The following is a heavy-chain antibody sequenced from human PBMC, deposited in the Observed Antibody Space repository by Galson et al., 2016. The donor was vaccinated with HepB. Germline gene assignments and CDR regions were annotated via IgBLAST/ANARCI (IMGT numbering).Heavy chain of an antibody. CDR1: GYTLTELP. CDR3: ATGYSGYDIDY. CDR2: FSPEEGEA. Sequence: SVKVSCKVSGYTLTELPMHWVRQAPGKGLEWMGGFSPEEGEAIYSQKFQGRVTLTEDTSTDTAYMDLSSLRSEDTAVYYCATGYSGYDIDYWGQGTLVTVSS. V-gene: IGHV1-24*01. D-gene: IGHD5-12*01. J-gene: IGHJ4*02.